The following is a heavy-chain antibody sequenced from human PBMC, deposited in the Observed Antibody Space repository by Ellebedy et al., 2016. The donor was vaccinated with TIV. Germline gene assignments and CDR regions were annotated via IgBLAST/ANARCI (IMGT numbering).Heavy chain of an antibody. CDR2: MNPNSGNT. D-gene: IGHD6-13*01. Sequence: AASVKVSCKASGYTFTRYDINWVRQATGQGLEWMGWMNPNSGNTGYAQKFQGRVTITRNTSISTAYMELSSLRSEDTAVYYCARGVAAAGTVWFDPWGQGTLVTVSS. CDR3: ARGVAAAGTVWFDP. CDR1: GYTFTRYD. J-gene: IGHJ5*02. V-gene: IGHV1-8*03.